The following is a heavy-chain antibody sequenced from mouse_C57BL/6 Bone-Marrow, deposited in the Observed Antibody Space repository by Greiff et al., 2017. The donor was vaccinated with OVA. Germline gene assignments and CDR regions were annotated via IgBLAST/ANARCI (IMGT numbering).Heavy chain of an antibody. V-gene: IGHV8-8*01. Sequence: QVQLKESGPGLLQPSQTLSLTCSFSGFSLSTFGMGVGWIRQPSGKGLEWLAHIWWDDDKYYNPALKSRLTISKDTSKNQVFLKIANVDTADTATYYCARIAPLLIPYWYFDVWGTGTTVTVSS. D-gene: IGHD1-1*01. CDR2: IWWDDDK. CDR1: GFSLSTFGMG. J-gene: IGHJ1*03. CDR3: ARIAPLLIPYWYFDV.